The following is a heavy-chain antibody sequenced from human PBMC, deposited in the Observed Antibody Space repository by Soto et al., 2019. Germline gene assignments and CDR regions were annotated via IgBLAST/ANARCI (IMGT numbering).Heavy chain of an antibody. CDR1: GGSISNYY. V-gene: IGHV4-59*01. CDR3: ASGRGYSYGSFDY. Sequence: QVQLQESGPGLVKPSETLSLTCTVSGGSISNYYWSWIRQPPGKGLEWIGYIYYSGSTNYNPSLNSRVTISVDTSKNPFSLKLSSVTAAGTAVYYCASGRGYSYGSFDYWGQGTLVTVSS. J-gene: IGHJ4*02. CDR2: IYYSGST. D-gene: IGHD5-18*01.